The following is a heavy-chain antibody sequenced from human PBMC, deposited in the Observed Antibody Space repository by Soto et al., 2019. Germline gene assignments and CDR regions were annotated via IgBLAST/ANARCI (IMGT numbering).Heavy chain of an antibody. CDR2: ISGSGGST. CDR1: GFTFSSYA. V-gene: IGHV3-23*01. D-gene: IGHD3-10*01. Sequence: LRLSCAASGFTFSSYAMSWVRQAPGKGLEWVSAISGSGGSTYYADSVKGRFTISRDNSKNTLYLQMNSLRAEDTAVYYCAREIWFGELFPHFDYWGQGTLVTVSS. CDR3: AREIWFGELFPHFDY. J-gene: IGHJ4*02.